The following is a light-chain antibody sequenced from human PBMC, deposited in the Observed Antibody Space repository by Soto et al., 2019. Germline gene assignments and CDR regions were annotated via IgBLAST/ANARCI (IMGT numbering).Light chain of an antibody. J-gene: IGKJ4*01. CDR3: RQYSNSRRT. Sequence: EIVLTQSPGTLSLSPGERATLSCRASQSVTSSYLAWYPQKPGQAPRLLIAGASSRAPGIPDRFSGSGSGIDFMLTISRLEPEDFAVYYSRQYSNSRRTFGGWTKVAIK. CDR2: GAS. V-gene: IGKV3-20*01. CDR1: QSVTSSY.